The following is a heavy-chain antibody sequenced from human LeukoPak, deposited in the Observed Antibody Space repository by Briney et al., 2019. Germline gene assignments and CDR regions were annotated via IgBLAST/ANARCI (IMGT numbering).Heavy chain of an antibody. D-gene: IGHD6-13*01. CDR1: GYTFTSYA. CDR3: ARTLLSSSWSYYYYYYGMDV. CDR2: INAGNGNT. V-gene: IGHV1-3*01. J-gene: IGHJ6*04. Sequence: ASVKVSCKASGYTFTSYAMHWVRQAPGQRLEWMGWINAGNGNTKYSQKFQGRVTITRDTSASTAYMELSSLRSEDTAVYYCARTLLSSSWSYYYYYYGMDVWGKGATVTVSS.